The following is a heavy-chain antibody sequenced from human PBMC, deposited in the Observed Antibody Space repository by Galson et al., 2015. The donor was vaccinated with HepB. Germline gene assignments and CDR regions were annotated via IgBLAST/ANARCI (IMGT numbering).Heavy chain of an antibody. CDR1: GGSLSDYY. V-gene: IGHV4-34*01. Sequence: ETLSLTCAVHGGSLSDYYWNWLRQSPVKGLEWIGEINRSGGTNYNPSLKSRVTISVDAARNQVSLKVTSVTAADTAVYYCARGLNAVTTSPFDPWGQGSRVTASS. CDR2: INRSGGT. J-gene: IGHJ5*02. CDR3: ARGLNAVTTSPFDP. D-gene: IGHD4-17*01.